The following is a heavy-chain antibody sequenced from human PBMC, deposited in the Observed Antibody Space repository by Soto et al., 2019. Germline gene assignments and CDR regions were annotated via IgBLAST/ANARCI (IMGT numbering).Heavy chain of an antibody. J-gene: IGHJ4*02. CDR1: GFTFSSYE. CDR3: VRSGDNYNLLDY. D-gene: IGHD1-1*01. CDR2: ISSSGSTI. V-gene: IGHV3-48*03. Sequence: GWSLRLSCAASGFTFSSYEMNWVRQAPGKGLEWVSYISSSGSTIYYADSVKGRFSISRDNAKNSLYLQINSLRGDDTAIYYCVRSGDNYNLLDYWGQGTPVTVSS.